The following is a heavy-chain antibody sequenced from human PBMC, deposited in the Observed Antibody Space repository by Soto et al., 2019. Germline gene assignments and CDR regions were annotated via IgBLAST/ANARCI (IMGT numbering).Heavy chain of an antibody. V-gene: IGHV6-1*01. CDR3: ARGEQYSGRIFDY. J-gene: IGHJ4*01. CDR2: TYYRSKWYY. Sequence: PSQTLSLTCAITGDSVSSNSAGWSWVRQSASRGLEWLGRTYYRSKWYYEYAVSLRGRITINPDTSKNQYSLQLNSVTPEDTAVYFCARGEQYSGRIFDYWGQGTLVTVSS. CDR1: GDSVSSNSAG. D-gene: IGHD1-26*01.